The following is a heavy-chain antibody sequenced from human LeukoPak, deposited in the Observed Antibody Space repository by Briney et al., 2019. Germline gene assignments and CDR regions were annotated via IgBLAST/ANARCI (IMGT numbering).Heavy chain of an antibody. CDR2: ISGSGGST. D-gene: IGHD1-26*01. Sequence: GGSLRLSCAASGFTFSSYAMSWVRQAPGKGLEWVSAISGSGGSTYYADSVKGRFTISRDNSKNTLYLQMNSLRAEDTAVYYCAKVDDSRWELLLDYWGQGTLVTVSS. V-gene: IGHV3-23*01. CDR3: AKVDDSRWELLLDY. CDR1: GFTFSSYA. J-gene: IGHJ4*02.